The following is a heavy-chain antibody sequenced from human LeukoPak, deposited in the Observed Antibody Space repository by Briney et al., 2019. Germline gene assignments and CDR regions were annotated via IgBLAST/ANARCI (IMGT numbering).Heavy chain of an antibody. CDR3: ARVRSVSGFDP. J-gene: IGHJ5*02. V-gene: IGHV4-34*01. D-gene: IGHD1-26*01. Sequence: SETLSLTCAVYGGSFSGYYWSWIRQPPGKGLEWIGEINHSGSTNYNPSLKSRVTISVDTSKNQFSLKLSSVTAADTAVYYCARVRSVSGFDPWGQGTLVTVSS. CDR1: GGSFSGYY. CDR2: INHSGST.